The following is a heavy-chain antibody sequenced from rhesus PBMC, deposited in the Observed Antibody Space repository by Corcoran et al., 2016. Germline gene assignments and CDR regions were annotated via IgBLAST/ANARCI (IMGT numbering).Heavy chain of an antibody. Sequence: QLQLQESGPGVVKPSETLSLTCAVSGGSISDSYRWSWIRQPPGKGLELIGYIYGSSTSTNYNPSLKSGDTISKDTSKNQFSLKLSSVTAADTAVYYCARHWTGVDYWGQGVLVTVSS. CDR1: GGSISDSYR. CDR2: IYGSSTST. V-gene: IGHV4S10*01. D-gene: IGHD3-3*01. J-gene: IGHJ4*01. CDR3: ARHWTGVDY.